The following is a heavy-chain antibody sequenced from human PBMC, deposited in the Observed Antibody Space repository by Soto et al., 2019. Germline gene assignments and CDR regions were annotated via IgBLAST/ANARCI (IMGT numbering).Heavy chain of an antibody. D-gene: IGHD3-22*01. V-gene: IGHV5-10-1*01. Sequence: VESLKISCKGSGYSFTSYWISWVRQMPGKGLEWMGRIDPSDSYTNYSPSFQGHVTISADKSISTAYLQWSSLKASDTAMYYCARQGVDYYDSSGLHDAFDIWGQGTMVTVSS. CDR2: IDPSDSYT. CDR3: ARQGVDYYDSSGLHDAFDI. CDR1: GYSFTSYW. J-gene: IGHJ3*02.